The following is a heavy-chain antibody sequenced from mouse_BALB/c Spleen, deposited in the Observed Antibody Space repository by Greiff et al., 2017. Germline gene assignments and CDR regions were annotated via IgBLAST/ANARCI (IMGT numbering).Heavy chain of an antibody. J-gene: IGHJ3*01. D-gene: IGHD2-4*01. Sequence: EVKLMESGGGLVQPGGSMKLSCVASGFTFSNYWMNWVRQSPEKGLEWVAEIRLKSNNYATHYAESVKGRFTISRDDSKSSVYLQMNNLRAEDTGIYYCTSIYYDYDDGFAYWGQGTLVTVAA. CDR1: GFTFSNYW. CDR3: TSIYYDYDDGFAY. CDR2: IRLKSNNYAT. V-gene: IGHV6-6*02.